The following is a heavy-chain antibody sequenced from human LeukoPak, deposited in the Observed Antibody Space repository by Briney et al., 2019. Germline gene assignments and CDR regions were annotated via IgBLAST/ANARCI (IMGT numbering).Heavy chain of an antibody. D-gene: IGHD1-7*01. Sequence: GASVKVSCKVSGYTVTELSMHWVRQSPGKGLEWMGGFHPEDGETIYAQKFQGRVTMTRDMSTSTVYMELSSLRSEDTAVYYCARNYSFDYWGQGTLVTVSS. V-gene: IGHV1-24*01. CDR3: ARNYSFDY. CDR1: GYTVTELS. J-gene: IGHJ4*02. CDR2: FHPEDGET.